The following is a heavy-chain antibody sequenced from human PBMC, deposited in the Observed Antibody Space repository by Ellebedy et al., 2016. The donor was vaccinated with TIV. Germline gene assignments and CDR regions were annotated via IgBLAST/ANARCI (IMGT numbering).Heavy chain of an antibody. J-gene: IGHJ6*03. CDR2: ISGSGGST. CDR1: GFTFSGYA. D-gene: IGHD3-10*02. CDR3: ARDVLGAFYYYMDV. V-gene: IGHV3-23*01. Sequence: GGSLRLXXAASGFTFSGYAMSWVRQAPGKGLEWVSAISGSGGSTYYADSVKGRFTISRDNSKNTLYLQMNSLRAEDTAVYYCARDVLGAFYYYMDVWGEGATVTVSS.